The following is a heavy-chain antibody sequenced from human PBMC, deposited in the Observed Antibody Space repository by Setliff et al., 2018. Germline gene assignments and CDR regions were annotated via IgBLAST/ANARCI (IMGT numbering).Heavy chain of an antibody. D-gene: IGHD3-16*01. Sequence: SETLSLTCTVSGDSISSGYYYWAWIRQTPGKGLEWVGSLSFAGDAYYNPSLKSRVTMSLDTSKNQFSLRVKSVTAADTALYSCARDPGFRSGTWALDNWGQGTLVTVSS. CDR2: LSFAGDA. CDR1: GDSISSGYYY. V-gene: IGHV4-39*07. J-gene: IGHJ4*02. CDR3: ARDPGFRSGTWALDN.